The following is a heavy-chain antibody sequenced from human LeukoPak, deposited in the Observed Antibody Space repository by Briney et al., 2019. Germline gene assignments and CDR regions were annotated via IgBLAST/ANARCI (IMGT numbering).Heavy chain of an antibody. Sequence: PGGSLRLSCAASGFTFSNYGINWVRQAPGKGLEWVSYISSSSSTIHYADSAQGRFTISRDNAKNSLYLQMNSLRAEDTAVYYCARKYLAAAGSGWYFDYWGQGTLVTVSS. J-gene: IGHJ4*02. CDR2: ISSSSSTI. V-gene: IGHV3-48*01. CDR3: ARKYLAAAGSGWYFDY. D-gene: IGHD6-13*01. CDR1: GFTFSNYG.